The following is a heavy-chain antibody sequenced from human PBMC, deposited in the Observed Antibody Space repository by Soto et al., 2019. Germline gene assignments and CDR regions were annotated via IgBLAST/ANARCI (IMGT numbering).Heavy chain of an antibody. CDR3: ARVFSSGSGWMYYFDF. Sequence: QVQLQESGPGLVKPSETLSLTCTVSSDSIAGENWWSWVRQPPGLGLDWIGEVFHTGGTNYNPSLKSRVTMEVDKSKNQFSLKLISATVADTAVYYCARVFSSGSGWMYYFDFWGQGTLVSVSS. CDR1: SDSIAGENW. J-gene: IGHJ4*02. D-gene: IGHD6-19*01. V-gene: IGHV4-4*02. CDR2: VFHTGGT.